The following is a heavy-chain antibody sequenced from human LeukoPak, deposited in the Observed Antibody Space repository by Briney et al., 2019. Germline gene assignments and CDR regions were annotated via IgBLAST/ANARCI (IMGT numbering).Heavy chain of an antibody. CDR3: ARGVDSGSSLDY. D-gene: IGHD1-26*01. CDR2: ISYDGSNK. J-gene: IGHJ4*02. Sequence: GGSLRLSCAASGFTFSSYAMHWVRQAPGKGLEWVAVISYDGSNKYYADSVKGRFTISRDHSKNTLYLQMNSLRAEDTAVYYCARGVDSGSSLDYWGQGTLVTVSS. V-gene: IGHV3-30*04. CDR1: GFTFSSYA.